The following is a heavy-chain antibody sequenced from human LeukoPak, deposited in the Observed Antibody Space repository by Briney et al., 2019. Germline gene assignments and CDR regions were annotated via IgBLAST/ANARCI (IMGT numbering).Heavy chain of an antibody. D-gene: IGHD1-1*01. CDR3: ARQRHDVFFFDY. Sequence: SETLSLTCAVSGSSVSSAYRWGWSRPPPGRGLEWIGIIHHSGGASYNPSLKSRVTISVDTSKNQFSLKLNSVTAADTAVYYCARQRHDVFFFDYWGQGTLVTVSS. J-gene: IGHJ4*02. CDR1: GSSVSSAYR. CDR2: IHHSGGA. V-gene: IGHV4-38-2*01.